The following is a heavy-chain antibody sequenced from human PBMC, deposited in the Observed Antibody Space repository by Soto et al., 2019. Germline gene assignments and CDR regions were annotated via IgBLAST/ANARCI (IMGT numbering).Heavy chain of an antibody. V-gene: IGHV3-23*01. CDR3: AKDSLGQWLLDY. CDR2: ISGSGGST. Sequence: GGSLRLSCAASGFPFSSYAMSWVRQAPGKGLEWVSAISGSGGSTYYADSVKGRLTISRDNSKNTLYLQMNSLRAEDTAVYYCAKDSLGQWLLDYWGQGTLVTVSS. CDR1: GFPFSSYA. D-gene: IGHD6-19*01. J-gene: IGHJ4*02.